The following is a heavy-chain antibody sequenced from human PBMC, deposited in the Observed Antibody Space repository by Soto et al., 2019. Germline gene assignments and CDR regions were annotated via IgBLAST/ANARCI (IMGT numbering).Heavy chain of an antibody. CDR1: GFTFSSYA. D-gene: IGHD6-13*01. J-gene: IGHJ6*02. CDR2: ISYDVSNK. V-gene: IGHV3-30-3*01. Sequence: PGGSLRLSCAASGFTFSSYAMHWVRQAPGKGLEWVAVISYDVSNKYYADSVKGRFTISRDNSKNTLYLQMNSLRAEDTAVYYCARGTIAPAGTGIYYSYGMDVWGPGTRVTVSS. CDR3: ARGTIAPAGTGIYYSYGMDV.